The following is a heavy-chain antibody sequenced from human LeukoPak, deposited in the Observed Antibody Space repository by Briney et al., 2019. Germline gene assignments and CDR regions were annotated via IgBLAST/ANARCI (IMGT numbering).Heavy chain of an antibody. V-gene: IGHV4-4*07. D-gene: IGHD1-26*01. CDR2: IYTSGST. J-gene: IGHJ6*03. Sequence: PSETLSLTCTVSGGSINSYYWSWIRQPAGKGLEWIGRIYTSGSTNYNPSLKSRVTMSVDTSKNQFSLKLSSVTAADTAVYYCARDSKWELLSYYYYYMDVWGKGTTVTVSS. CDR1: GGSINSYY. CDR3: ARDSKWELLSYYYYYMDV.